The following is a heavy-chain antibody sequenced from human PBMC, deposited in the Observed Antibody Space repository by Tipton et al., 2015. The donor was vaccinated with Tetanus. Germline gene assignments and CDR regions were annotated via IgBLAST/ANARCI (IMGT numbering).Heavy chain of an antibody. J-gene: IGHJ4*02. Sequence: TLSLTCTVSGDSISRSNWWSWVRQPPGKGLEWIGEIYHSGSTNYNPSLKSRVTMSVGKSKNQFSLKLSSVTAADTAVYYCARGRHFIEVALPLDYWGQGTLVTVSS. CDR3: ARGRHFIEVALPLDY. D-gene: IGHD6-19*01. CDR1: GDSISRSNW. V-gene: IGHV4-4*02. CDR2: IYHSGST.